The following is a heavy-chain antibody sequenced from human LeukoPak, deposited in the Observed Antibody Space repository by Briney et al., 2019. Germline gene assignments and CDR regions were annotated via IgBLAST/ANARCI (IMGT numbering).Heavy chain of an antibody. V-gene: IGHV3-21*01. CDR2: ISSSSSYI. CDR3: ARGSSSWYYFDY. Sequence: GGSLRLSCAASGFTFSTYSMNWVRQAPGKGLEWVSFISSSSSYIYYADSLKGRFTISRDNAKNSLHLQMNSLRAEDTAVYYCARGSSSWYYFDYWGQGTLVTVSS. D-gene: IGHD6-13*01. J-gene: IGHJ4*02. CDR1: GFTFSTYS.